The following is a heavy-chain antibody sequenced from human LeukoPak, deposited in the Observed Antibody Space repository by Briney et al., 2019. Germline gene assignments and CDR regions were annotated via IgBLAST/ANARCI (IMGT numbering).Heavy chain of an antibody. J-gene: IGHJ1*01. CDR1: GFTISSYA. CDR2: ISISGATT. D-gene: IGHD1-26*01. Sequence: GGSLRLSCAASGFTISSYAMSWIRQAPGKGLEWVSAISISGATTHYADSVKGRFTISRDNSKNTMYLEVNSLRAEDTAIYYCAKEYKVGTTTKCFQHWGQGTLVTVPS. CDR3: AKEYKVGTTTKCFQH. V-gene: IGHV3-23*01.